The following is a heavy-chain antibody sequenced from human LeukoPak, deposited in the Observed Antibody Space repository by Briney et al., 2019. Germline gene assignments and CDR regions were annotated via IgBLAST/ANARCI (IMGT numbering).Heavy chain of an antibody. J-gene: IGHJ4*02. CDR3: ARQKYSSSRALDY. Sequence: GESLKISCKASGYSFTSYWIGWVRQMPGKGLEWMGIIYPGDSDTRYSPSFQGQVTISADKSISTAYLQWSSLKASDTAMYYCARQKYSSSRALDYWGQGTLVTVSS. CDR2: IYPGDSDT. D-gene: IGHD6-6*01. V-gene: IGHV5-51*01. CDR1: GYSFTSYW.